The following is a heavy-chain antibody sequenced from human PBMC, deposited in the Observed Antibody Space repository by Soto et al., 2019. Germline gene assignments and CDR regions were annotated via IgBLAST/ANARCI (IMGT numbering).Heavy chain of an antibody. V-gene: IGHV1-69*13. Sequence: SVKVSCKASGCTFSSYAISWVRQAPGQGLEWMGGIIPIFGTANYAQKFQGRVTITADESTSTAYMELSSLRSEDTAVYYCAREPQYCTNGVCSLVFDYWGQGTLVTVSS. CDR1: GCTFSSYA. CDR2: IIPIFGTA. D-gene: IGHD2-8*01. CDR3: AREPQYCTNGVCSLVFDY. J-gene: IGHJ4*02.